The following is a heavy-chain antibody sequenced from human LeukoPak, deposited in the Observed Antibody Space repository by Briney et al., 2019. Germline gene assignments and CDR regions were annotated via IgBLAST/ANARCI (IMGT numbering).Heavy chain of an antibody. Sequence: ASVRVSCKASGGTFSSYAISWVRQAPGQGLEWMGRIIPILGIANYAQKFQGRVTITADKSTSTAYMELSSLRSEDTAVYYCAAEWSSVWYSSDYWGQGTLVTVSS. CDR2: IIPILGIA. CDR1: GGTFSSYA. CDR3: AAEWSSVWYSSDY. J-gene: IGHJ4*02. V-gene: IGHV1-69*04. D-gene: IGHD6-19*01.